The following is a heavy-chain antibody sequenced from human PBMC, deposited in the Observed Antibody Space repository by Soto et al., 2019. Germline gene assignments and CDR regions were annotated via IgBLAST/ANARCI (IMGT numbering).Heavy chain of an antibody. Sequence: GGSLRLSCAASGFIFSSYWMHWVRQVPGKGLVWVSRISSDGSRTTYAESVKGRFTISRDNAKNMLYLQMNSLRADDTAVYYCARDQEEGLSDLVSLCPIYEQPGLDVWGQGTTVTVSS. V-gene: IGHV3-74*01. CDR3: ARDQEEGLSDLVSLCPIYEQPGLDV. D-gene: IGHD3-9*01. CDR1: GFIFSSYW. J-gene: IGHJ6*01. CDR2: ISSDGSRT.